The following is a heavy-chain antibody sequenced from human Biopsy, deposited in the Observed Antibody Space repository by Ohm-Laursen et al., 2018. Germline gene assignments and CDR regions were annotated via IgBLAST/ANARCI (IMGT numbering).Heavy chain of an antibody. J-gene: IGHJ3*01. D-gene: IGHD3-3*01. CDR2: ISNRGST. Sequence: GTLSLTCTVSGDSISSYYWSWIRQSPGKGLEWIGYISNRGSTNYNPSLRGRVTISVDTSKNQFSLKLSSVTAADTAVFFCARLYRLDDYWNDDPPDAFDVWGQGTRVTVSS. CDR3: ARLYRLDDYWNDDPPDAFDV. CDR1: GDSISSYY. V-gene: IGHV4-59*01.